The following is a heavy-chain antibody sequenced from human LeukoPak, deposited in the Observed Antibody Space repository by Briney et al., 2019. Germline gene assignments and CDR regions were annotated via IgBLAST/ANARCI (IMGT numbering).Heavy chain of an antibody. Sequence: GGSLRLSCEASGFTFDDYGMHWVRQAPGKGLEWVSTISWNSASVGYVDSVKGRFTISRDNAKNTLYLQMNSLRAEDTAVYYCARGDHLREYQLPHWGQGTLVTVSS. J-gene: IGHJ4*02. V-gene: IGHV3-9*01. CDR1: GFTFDDYG. CDR3: ARGDHLREYQLPH. D-gene: IGHD2-2*01. CDR2: ISWNSASV.